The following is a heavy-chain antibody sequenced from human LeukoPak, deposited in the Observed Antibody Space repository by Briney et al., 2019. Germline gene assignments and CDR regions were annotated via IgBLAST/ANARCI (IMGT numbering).Heavy chain of an antibody. J-gene: IGHJ3*02. D-gene: IGHD1-14*01. CDR3: ARDTGAFDI. V-gene: IGHV3-21*01. CDR2: ISSANSYI. Sequence: GGSLRLSCAASGFTFSSYSMNWVRQAPGKGLEWVSYISSANSYIYYADSVKGRFTISRDNSKNTLYLQMNSLRAEDTAVYYCARDTGAFDIWGQGTMVTVSS. CDR1: GFTFSSYS.